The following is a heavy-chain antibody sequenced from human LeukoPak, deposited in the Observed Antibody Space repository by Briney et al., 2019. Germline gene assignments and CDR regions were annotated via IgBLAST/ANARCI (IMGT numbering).Heavy chain of an antibody. V-gene: IGHV4-30-2*01. CDR1: GGSISIGGYS. Sequence: PSQTLSLTCAVFGGSISIGGYSWSWIRQPPGKGLEWIGYIYHSGSTYYNPSLKSRVTISVDRSKNQFSLKLSSVTAADTAVYYCARDLGGGDPYYFDYWGQGTLVTVSS. D-gene: IGHD2-21*02. CDR3: ARDLGGGDPYYFDY. CDR2: IYHSGST. J-gene: IGHJ4*02.